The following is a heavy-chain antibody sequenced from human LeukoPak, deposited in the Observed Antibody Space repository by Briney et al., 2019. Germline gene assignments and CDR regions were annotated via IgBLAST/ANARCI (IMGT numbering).Heavy chain of an antibody. J-gene: IGHJ4*02. Sequence: PGGSLRLSCAASGFTFRNYWMSWVRQAPGKGLEWVGNINQDGSVKSYVDSVKGRFTISRDNAKSSLYLQMNSLRAEDTAVYYCATSRDSSGVDWGQGNLVTVSS. D-gene: IGHD3-22*01. CDR2: INQDGSVK. CDR3: ATSRDSSGVD. V-gene: IGHV3-7*01. CDR1: GFTFRNYW.